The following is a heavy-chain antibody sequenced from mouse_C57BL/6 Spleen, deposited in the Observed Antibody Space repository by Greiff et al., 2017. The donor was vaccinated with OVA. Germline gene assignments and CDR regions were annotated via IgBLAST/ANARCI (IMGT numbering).Heavy chain of an antibody. CDR3: AREDYYGSSGVYAMDY. V-gene: IGHV1-82*01. D-gene: IGHD1-1*01. J-gene: IGHJ4*01. Sequence: QVQLQQSGPELVKPGASVKISCKASGYAFSSSWMNWVKQRPGKGLEWIGRIYPGDGDTNYNGKFKGKATLTADKSSSTAYMQLSSLTSEDSAVYFGAREDYYGSSGVYAMDYWGQGTSVTVSS. CDR2: IYPGDGDT. CDR1: GYAFSSSW.